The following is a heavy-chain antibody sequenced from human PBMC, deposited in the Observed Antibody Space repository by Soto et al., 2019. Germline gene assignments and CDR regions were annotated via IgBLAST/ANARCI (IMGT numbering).Heavy chain of an antibody. CDR2: IWYDGSNK. V-gene: IGHV3-33*01. CDR3: ARSASGDCSGGSCYFHY. CDR1: GFTFSSYG. J-gene: IGHJ4*02. D-gene: IGHD2-15*01. Sequence: QVQLVESGGGVVQPGRSLRLSCAASGFTFSSYGMHWVRQAPGKGLEWVAVIWYDGSNKYYADSVKGRFTISRDNSKNRLYLQMNSPRAEDTAVYYCARSASGDCSGGSCYFHYWGQGTLVTVSS.